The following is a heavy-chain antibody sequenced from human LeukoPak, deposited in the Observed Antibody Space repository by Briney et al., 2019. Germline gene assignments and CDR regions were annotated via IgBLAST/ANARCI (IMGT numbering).Heavy chain of an antibody. D-gene: IGHD3-3*01. Sequence: GGSLRLSCAASGFTFDDYAMHLVRQAPGKGLEWVSGISWNSGSIGYADSVKGRFTISRDNAKNSLYPQMNSLRAEDMALYYCAKAPGYDFWSGYSYFDYWGQGTLVTVSS. CDR1: GFTFDDYA. V-gene: IGHV3-9*03. CDR2: ISWNSGSI. CDR3: AKAPGYDFWSGYSYFDY. J-gene: IGHJ4*02.